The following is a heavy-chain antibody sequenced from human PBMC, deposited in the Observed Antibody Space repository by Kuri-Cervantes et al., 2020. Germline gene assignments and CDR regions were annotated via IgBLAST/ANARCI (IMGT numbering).Heavy chain of an antibody. D-gene: IGHD7-27*01. CDR3: ASGLTADDY. Sequence: SETLSLTCTVSGGSISSYYWSWIRQPPGKGLEWIGSIYHSGSTYYNPSLKSRVTISVDTSKNQFSLKLSSVTAADTAVYYCASGLTADDYWGQGTLVTVSS. CDR2: IYHSGST. J-gene: IGHJ4*02. CDR1: GGSISSYY. V-gene: IGHV4-59*08.